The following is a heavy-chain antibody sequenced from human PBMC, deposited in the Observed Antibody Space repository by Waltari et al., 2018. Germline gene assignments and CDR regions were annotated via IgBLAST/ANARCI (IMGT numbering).Heavy chain of an antibody. J-gene: IGHJ4*02. CDR3: ARDTYSSSSFDY. CDR1: GFPFSSYS. D-gene: IGHD6-6*01. CDR2: ISSSSSYI. Sequence: EVQLVESGGGLVKPGGSLRLSCAASGFPFSSYSMHWVPQAPGKGLDWVSSISSSSSYIYYADSVKGRFTISRDNAKNSLYLQMNSLRAEDTAVYYCARDTYSSSSFDYWGQGTLVTVSS. V-gene: IGHV3-21*01.